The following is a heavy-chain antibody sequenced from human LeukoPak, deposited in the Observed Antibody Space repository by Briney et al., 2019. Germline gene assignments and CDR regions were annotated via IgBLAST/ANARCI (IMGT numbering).Heavy chain of an antibody. V-gene: IGHV3-7*05. J-gene: IGHJ4*02. CDR1: GFTFSNFW. CDR2: IKQDGNEK. Sequence: GGSLRLSCAASGFTFSNFWMSWVRQAPGKGLEWVANIKQDGNEKYYVDSVKGRFTISRDNAKNSMSLLMNSLRAEDAAVYFFSRSFATDYWGQGTLVTVSS. CDR3: SRSFATDY.